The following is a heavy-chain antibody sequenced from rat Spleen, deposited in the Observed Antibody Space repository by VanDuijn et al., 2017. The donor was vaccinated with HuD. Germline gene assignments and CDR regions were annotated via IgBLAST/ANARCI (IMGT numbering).Heavy chain of an antibody. J-gene: IGHJ1*01. CDR1: GFTFSDYY. V-gene: IGHV5-7*01. Sequence: EVQLVESGGGLVQPGRSLKLSCAASGFTFSDYYMAWVRQAPTKGLEWVATISYDGSSTYYRDSVKGRFTISRDNAKSTLYLQLDSLRSEDTATYYCERHDWELGYFDFWGPGTMVTVSS. CDR3: ERHDWELGYFDF. D-gene: IGHD5-1*01. CDR2: ISYDGSST.